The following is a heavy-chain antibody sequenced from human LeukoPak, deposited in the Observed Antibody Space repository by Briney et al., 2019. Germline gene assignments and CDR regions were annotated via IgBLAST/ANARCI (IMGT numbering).Heavy chain of an antibody. V-gene: IGHV1-18*04. CDR1: GYTFNIYG. D-gene: IGHD2-21*02. J-gene: IGHJ4*02. Sequence: ASVKVSCEASGYTFNIYGMGWVRQAPGQGLEWMSWISPYSGRKNYAPKFQGRVHVTIEPSTNSVFKHLRSMRYDDTAVYFCARHQSTHYSESGDYSDFDYWGQGTLVIVSS. CDR3: ARHQSTHYSESGDYSDFDY. CDR2: ISPYSGRK.